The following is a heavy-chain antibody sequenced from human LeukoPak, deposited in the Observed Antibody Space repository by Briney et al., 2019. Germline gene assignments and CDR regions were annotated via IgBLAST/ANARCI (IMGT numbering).Heavy chain of an antibody. Sequence: EGSLRLSCAASGFTFSSYGMHWVRQAPGKGLEWVAVISYDGSNKYYADSVKGRFTISRDNSKNTLYLQMNSLRAEDTAVYYCAKDRGRTVRGVSYYGMDVWGQGTTVTVSS. V-gene: IGHV3-30*18. CDR1: GFTFSSYG. CDR2: ISYDGSNK. CDR3: AKDRGRTVRGVSYYGMDV. J-gene: IGHJ6*02. D-gene: IGHD3-10*01.